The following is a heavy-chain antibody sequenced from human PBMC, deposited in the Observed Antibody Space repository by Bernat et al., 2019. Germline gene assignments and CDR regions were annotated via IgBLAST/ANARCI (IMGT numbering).Heavy chain of an antibody. D-gene: IGHD3-3*01. CDR1: GFSLSTSGVG. J-gene: IGHJ3*02. CDR3: AHLFTIFGVVGRGNAFDI. Sequence: QITLKESGPTLVKPTQTLTLTCTFSGFSLSTSGVGVGWIRQPPGKALEWLALIYWDDDKRYSPSLKSRLTITKDTSKNQVVLTMTNMDPVDTATYYCAHLFTIFGVVGRGNAFDIWGQGTMVTVSS. CDR2: IYWDDDK. V-gene: IGHV2-5*02.